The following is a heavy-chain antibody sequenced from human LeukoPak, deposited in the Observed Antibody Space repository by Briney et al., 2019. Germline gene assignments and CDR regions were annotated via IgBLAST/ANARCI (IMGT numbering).Heavy chain of an antibody. J-gene: IGHJ4*02. D-gene: IGHD5-12*01. V-gene: IGHV3-33*01. CDR3: ARGGVATIGIDY. Sequence: GGSLRLSCAASGFTFSSYGMHWVRQAPGKGLEWVAVIWYDGGNKYYADSVKGRFTISKDNSKNTLYLQMNSLRAEDTAVYYCARGGVATIGIDYWGQGTLVTVSS. CDR2: IWYDGGNK. CDR1: GFTFSSYG.